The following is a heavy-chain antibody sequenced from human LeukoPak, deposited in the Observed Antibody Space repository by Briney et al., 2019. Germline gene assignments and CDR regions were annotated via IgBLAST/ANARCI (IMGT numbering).Heavy chain of an antibody. D-gene: IGHD3-22*01. Sequence: PGGSLRLSCAASGFTFSSYWMHWVRQAPGKGLAWVSRTNSDGSSTNYADSVKGRVTISRDNAKNTLYLQMNSLRTEDTAVYYCARAQYYDSTTAGGIDVWGQGTTVTVSS. V-gene: IGHV3-74*01. CDR1: GFTFSSYW. CDR2: TNSDGSST. J-gene: IGHJ6*02. CDR3: ARAQYYDSTTAGGIDV.